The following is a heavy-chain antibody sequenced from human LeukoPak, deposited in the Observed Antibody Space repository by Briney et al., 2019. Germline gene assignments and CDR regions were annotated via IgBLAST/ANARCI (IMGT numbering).Heavy chain of an antibody. J-gene: IGHJ4*02. D-gene: IGHD6-13*01. CDR1: GGSFSGYY. CDR2: INHSGST. V-gene: IGHV4-34*01. CDR3: ARHQIEAAGNHFDY. Sequence: PSETLSLTCAVYGGSFSGYYWSWIRQPPVKGLEWIGEINHSGSTNYNPSLKSRVTISVDTSKNQFSLKLSSVTAADTAVYYCARHQIEAAGNHFDYWGQGTLVTVSS.